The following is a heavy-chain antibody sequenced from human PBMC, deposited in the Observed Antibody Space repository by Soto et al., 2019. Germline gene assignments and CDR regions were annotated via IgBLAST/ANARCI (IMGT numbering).Heavy chain of an antibody. J-gene: IGHJ5*02. Sequence: KPSETLSLTCTVSGGSISSGDYYWSWIRQPPGKGLEWIGYIYYSGSTYYNPSLKSRVTISVDTSRNQFSLKLSSVTAADTAVYYCASRYRNVRKMKSELHNWFDPWGQGTLVTVSS. D-gene: IGHD2-15*01. V-gene: IGHV4-30-4*01. CDR2: IYYSGST. CDR3: ASRYRNVRKMKSELHNWFDP. CDR1: GGSISSGDYY.